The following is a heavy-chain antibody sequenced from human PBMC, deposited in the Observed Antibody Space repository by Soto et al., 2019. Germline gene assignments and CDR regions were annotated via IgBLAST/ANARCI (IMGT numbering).Heavy chain of an antibody. CDR2: IYYSGST. CDR3: ARHKVDDILSTNWFDP. J-gene: IGHJ5*02. D-gene: IGHD3-9*01. CDR1: GGSISSSSYY. V-gene: IGHV4-39*01. Sequence: QLQLQESGPGLVKPSETLSLTCTVSGGSISSSSYYWGWIRQPPGKGLEWIGSIYYSGSTYYNPSLKSRVPISVDTSKNQFSLKLSSVTAADTAVYYCARHKVDDILSTNWFDPWGQGTLVTVSS.